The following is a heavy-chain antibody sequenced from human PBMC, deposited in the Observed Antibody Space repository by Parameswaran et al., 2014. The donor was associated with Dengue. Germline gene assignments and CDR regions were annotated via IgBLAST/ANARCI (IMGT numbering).Heavy chain of an antibody. V-gene: IGHV3-33*01. CDR2: IWYDGSNK. Sequence: VRQAPGKGLEWVAVIWYDGSNKYYADSVKGRFTISRDNSKNTLYLQMNSLRVEDTAIYYCARDDSERYATPIDYWGQGTLVTVSS. D-gene: IGHD1-26*01. CDR3: ARDDSERYATPIDY. J-gene: IGHJ4*02.